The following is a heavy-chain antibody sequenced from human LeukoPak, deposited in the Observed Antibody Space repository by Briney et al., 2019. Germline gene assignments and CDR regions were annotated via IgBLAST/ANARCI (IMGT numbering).Heavy chain of an antibody. V-gene: IGHV1-2*02. CDR3: ARDRYYYDSSGYYLPDGMDV. CDR1: GYTFTGYY. J-gene: IGHJ6*02. D-gene: IGHD3-22*01. CDR2: INPNSGGT. Sequence: ASVKVSCKASGYTFTGYYMHWLRQAPGQGLEWMGWINPNSGGTNYAQKFQGRVTMTRDTSISTAYMELSRLRSDDTAVYYCARDRYYYDSSGYYLPDGMDVWGQGTTVTVSS.